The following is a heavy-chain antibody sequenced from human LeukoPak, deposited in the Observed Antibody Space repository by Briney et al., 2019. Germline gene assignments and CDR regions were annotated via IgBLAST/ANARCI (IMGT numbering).Heavy chain of an antibody. J-gene: IGHJ2*01. CDR2: MYYSGST. CDR1: GGSFSLSY. CDR3: ARAVVNWYFDL. Sequence: PSETLSLTCAVYGGSFSLSYWTWIRQAPGKGLEWIGYMYYSGSTNYNPSLKSRVTISVDTSKNQFSLKLSSVTAADTAVYYCARAVVNWYFDLWGRGTLVTVSS. V-gene: IGHV4-59*01. D-gene: IGHD4-23*01.